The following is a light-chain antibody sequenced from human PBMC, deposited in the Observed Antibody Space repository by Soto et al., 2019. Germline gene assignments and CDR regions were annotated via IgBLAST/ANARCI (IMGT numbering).Light chain of an antibody. CDR2: KAS. J-gene: IGKJ1*01. CDR3: QQYNSYPWT. Sequence: DNQMSQSPSTMSASVGDRVTITCRASQSISSWLAWYQQKPGKAPKLLIYKASSLESGVPSRFSGSGSGTEFTLTISSLQPDDFATYYYQQYNSYPWTFGQGTKVEIK. V-gene: IGKV1-5*03. CDR1: QSISSW.